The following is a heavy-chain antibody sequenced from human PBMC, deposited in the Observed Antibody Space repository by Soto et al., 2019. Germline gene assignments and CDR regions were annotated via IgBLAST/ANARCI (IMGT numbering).Heavy chain of an antibody. V-gene: IGHV1-2*04. Sequence: EASVKVSCKASGYTFTGYYMYWVRQAPGQGLEWMGWINPNSGGTNYAQKFQGWVTMTRDTSISTAYMELSRLRSDDTAVYYCTVRYYYYGMDVWGQGTTVTVSS. CDR2: INPNSGGT. CDR3: TVRYYYYGMDV. J-gene: IGHJ6*02. CDR1: GYTFTGYY.